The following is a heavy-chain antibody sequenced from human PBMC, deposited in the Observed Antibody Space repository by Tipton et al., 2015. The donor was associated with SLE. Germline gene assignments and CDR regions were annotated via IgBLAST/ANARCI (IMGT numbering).Heavy chain of an antibody. CDR3: ARVPGDCGAGRCYHWFDP. V-gene: IGHV4-39*07. Sequence: TLSLTCTVSGDSVTSGNYYWGWVRQSPGKGLEWIGSIYESGTTYYNPSLQSRVSISVDTSHNQFSLKLNSATAADTAVYYCARVPGDCGAGRCYHWFDPWGQGTLVTVSS. CDR1: GDSVTSGNYY. CDR2: IYESGTT. J-gene: IGHJ5*02. D-gene: IGHD2-15*01.